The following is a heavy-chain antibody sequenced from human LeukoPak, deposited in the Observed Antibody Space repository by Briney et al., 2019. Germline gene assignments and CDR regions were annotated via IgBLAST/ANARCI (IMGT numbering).Heavy chain of an antibody. CDR2: INAGNGNT. J-gene: IGHJ5*02. V-gene: IGHV1-3*01. Sequence: ASVKVSCKASGYTFTSYAMHWVRQAPGQRLEWMGWINAGNGNTKYSQKFQGRVTITRDTSASTAYMELGSLRSEDTAVYYCARGRSYRITIFAGWFDPWGQGTLVTVSS. CDR3: ARGRSYRITIFAGWFDP. D-gene: IGHD3-3*01. CDR1: GYTFTSYA.